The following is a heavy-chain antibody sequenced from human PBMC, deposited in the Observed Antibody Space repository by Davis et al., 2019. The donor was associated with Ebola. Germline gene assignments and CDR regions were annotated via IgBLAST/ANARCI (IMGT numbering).Heavy chain of an antibody. CDR1: GFTFSSYS. J-gene: IGHJ4*02. D-gene: IGHD2/OR15-2a*01. CDR3: ARGRGKYSNAGLGC. Sequence: GESLKISCAASGFTFSSYSMNWVRQAPGKGLEWVSSISSSSSYLSYADSVKGRFTIPRDNSKNSLYLQMNSLRAEDTAVYSCARGRGKYSNAGLGCWGQGTLVTVSS. V-gene: IGHV3-21*01. CDR2: ISSSSSYL.